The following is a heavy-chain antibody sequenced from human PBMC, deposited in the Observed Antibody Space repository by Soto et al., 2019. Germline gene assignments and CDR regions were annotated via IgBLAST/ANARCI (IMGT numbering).Heavy chain of an antibody. Sequence: PSETLSLTCTVSGGSISGYYWSWIRQPAGKGLEWIGRIYTSGSTNYNPSLKSRVTMSVDTSKNQFCLKLSSVTAADQAAYYRARDSIWREGFDYLRQGTLVTVSS. V-gene: IGHV4-4*07. CDR3: ARDSIWREGFDY. D-gene: IGHD3-3*02. J-gene: IGHJ4*02. CDR1: GGSISGYY. CDR2: IYTSGST.